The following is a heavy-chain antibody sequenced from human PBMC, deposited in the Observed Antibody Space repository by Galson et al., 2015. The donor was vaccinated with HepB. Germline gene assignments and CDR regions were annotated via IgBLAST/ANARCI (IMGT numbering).Heavy chain of an antibody. CDR1: GFPFSDYA. CDR3: AKGRGSGSYSMLN. J-gene: IGHJ4*02. V-gene: IGHV3-23*01. D-gene: IGHD3-10*01. CDR2: ISGSGGSA. Sequence: SLRLSCAASGFPFSDYAMIWVRQAPGKGLEWVSSISGSGGSAHYADSVKGRFTISRDNSKNTMFLQMNSLRDEDTAIYYCAKGRGSGSYSMLNWGQGALVTVSS.